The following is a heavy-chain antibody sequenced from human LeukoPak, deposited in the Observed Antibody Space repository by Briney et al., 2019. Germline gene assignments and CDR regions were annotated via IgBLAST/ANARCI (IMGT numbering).Heavy chain of an antibody. CDR2: ISWNSGSI. J-gene: IGHJ4*02. CDR1: GFTFDDYA. V-gene: IGHV3-9*01. D-gene: IGHD2-15*01. CDR3: AKADIVVVVAATLHY. Sequence: GGSLRLSCAASGFTFDDYAMHWVRQAPGKGLEWVSGISWNSGSIGYADSVKGRFTISRDNAKNTLYLQMNSLRAEDTAVYYCAKADIVVVVAATLHYWGQGTLVTVSS.